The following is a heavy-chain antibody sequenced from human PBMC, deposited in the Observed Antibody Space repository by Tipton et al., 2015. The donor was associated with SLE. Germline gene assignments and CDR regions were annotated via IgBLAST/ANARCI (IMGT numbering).Heavy chain of an antibody. J-gene: IGHJ4*02. D-gene: IGHD3-22*01. V-gene: IGHV4-59*08. CDR2: IHYTGST. Sequence: TLSLTCTVSGGSISNYYWSWIRQPPGKRLEWIGYIHYTGSTNYNPSLRSRVTMFVDKSKSHFSLELNSVAAADTAIYYCARLYSDDSGLYKFDLWGQGTLVTVSS. CDR1: GGSISNYY. CDR3: ARLYSDDSGLYKFDL.